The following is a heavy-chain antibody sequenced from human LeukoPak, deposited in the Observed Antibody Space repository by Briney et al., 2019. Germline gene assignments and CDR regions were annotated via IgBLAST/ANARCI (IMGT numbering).Heavy chain of an antibody. CDR2: ISGSGGST. CDR3: AKGSGSGSYYLTWFDP. V-gene: IGHV3-23*01. D-gene: IGHD1-26*01. J-gene: IGHJ5*02. Sequence: GGSLRLSCAASGFTFSSYAMSWVRQAPGKGLEGVSAISGSGGSTYYADSVKGRFTISRDNSKNTLYLQMNSLRAEDTAVYYCAKGSGSGSYYLTWFDPWGQGTLVTVSS. CDR1: GFTFSSYA.